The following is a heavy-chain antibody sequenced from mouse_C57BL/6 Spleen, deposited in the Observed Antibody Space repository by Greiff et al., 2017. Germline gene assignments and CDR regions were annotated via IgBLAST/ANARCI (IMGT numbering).Heavy chain of an antibody. CDR3: TAAGFAY. CDR1: GFTFSNYW. Sequence: EVKVEESGGGLVQPGGSMKLSCVASGFTFSNYWMNWVRQSPEKGLEWVAQIRLKSDNYATHYAVSVKGRFTISRDDSKSSVYLQMNNLRAEYTGIYYCTAAGFAYWGQGTLVTVSA. V-gene: IGHV6-3*01. J-gene: IGHJ3*01. CDR2: IRLKSDNYAT.